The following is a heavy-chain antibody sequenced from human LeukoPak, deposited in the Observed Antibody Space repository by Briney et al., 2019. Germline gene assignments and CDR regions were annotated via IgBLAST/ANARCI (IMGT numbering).Heavy chain of an antibody. CDR2: IKSKTDGGTT. Sequence: GGSLRLSCAASGFTFNNYAMSWVRQAPGKGLEWVGRIKSKTDGGTTDYAAPVKGRFTISRDDSKNTLYLQMNSLKTEDTAVYYCTTDLDFWSGYFIDYWGQGTLVTVSS. D-gene: IGHD3-3*01. CDR3: TTDLDFWSGYFIDY. CDR1: GFTFNNYA. V-gene: IGHV3-15*01. J-gene: IGHJ4*02.